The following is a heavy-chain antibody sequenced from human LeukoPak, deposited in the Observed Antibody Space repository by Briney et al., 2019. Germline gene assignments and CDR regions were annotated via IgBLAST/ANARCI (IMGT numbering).Heavy chain of an antibody. V-gene: IGHV4-30-4*01. CDR2: IYCSGST. Sequence: PSETLSLTCTVSGGSISSGDYYWSWIRQPPGKGLEWIGYIYCSGSTYYNPSLKSRVTISVDTSKNQFSLKLSSVTAADTAVYYCARVSSPEYYYDSSGYYYFDYWGQGTLVTVSS. D-gene: IGHD3-22*01. CDR3: ARVSSPEYYYDSSGYYYFDY. J-gene: IGHJ4*02. CDR1: GGSISSGDYY.